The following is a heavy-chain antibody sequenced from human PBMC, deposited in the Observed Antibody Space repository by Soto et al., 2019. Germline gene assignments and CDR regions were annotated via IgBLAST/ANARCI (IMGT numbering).Heavy chain of an antibody. Sequence: ASVKVSCKASGGTFSSYAISWVRQAPGQGLEWMGGIIPIFGTANYAQKFQGRVTITADESTSTAYMELSSLRSEDTAVYYCARDSSGWSRGEDYGMDVWGQGTTVTVSS. J-gene: IGHJ6*02. CDR2: IIPIFGTA. D-gene: IGHD6-19*01. CDR1: GGTFSSYA. V-gene: IGHV1-69*13. CDR3: ARDSSGWSRGEDYGMDV.